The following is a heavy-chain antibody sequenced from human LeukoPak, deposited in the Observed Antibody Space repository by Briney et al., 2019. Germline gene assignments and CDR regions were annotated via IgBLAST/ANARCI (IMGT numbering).Heavy chain of an antibody. Sequence: GGSLRLSCAASGFTFTNAWMSWVRQAPGKGLEWGAVISHDGSNKYYADSVKGRFTISRDNSKNTLYLQMNSLRAEDTAVYYCAKVGGRYNWNDSDFDYWGQGTLVTVSS. CDR2: ISHDGSNK. CDR1: GFTFTNAW. V-gene: IGHV3-30*18. J-gene: IGHJ4*02. CDR3: AKVGGRYNWNDSDFDY. D-gene: IGHD1-1*01.